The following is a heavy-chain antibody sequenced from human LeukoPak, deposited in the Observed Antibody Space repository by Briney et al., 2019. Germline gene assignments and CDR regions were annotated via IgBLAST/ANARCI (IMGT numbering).Heavy chain of an antibody. CDR3: ARGRGGATTGLDH. V-gene: IGHV1-2*02. J-gene: IGHJ4*02. CDR1: GYTFNGYY. D-gene: IGHD1-26*01. Sequence: ASVKVSCKASGYTFNGYYMHWVRQAPGQGLESMGWINSNSGARNYAQRFQGRVTMSRGTSINTAYMELSRLTSDDTAVYYCARGRGGATTGLDHWGQGALVTVSS. CDR2: INSNSGAR.